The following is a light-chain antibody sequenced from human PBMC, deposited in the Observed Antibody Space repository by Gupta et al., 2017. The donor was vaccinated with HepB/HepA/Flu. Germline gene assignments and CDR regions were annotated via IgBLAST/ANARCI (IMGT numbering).Light chain of an antibody. CDR1: QNVKTN. CDR3: QHYDYWWT. Sequence: EIVMTQSPAPLSVCPGERATLSCRASQNVKTNLAWYQQKPGQAPRLLKYGATSRATKTPARFSGRWSGTYITLTISSLQSEYFAIYYCQHYDYWWTFGQGTRVEIK. V-gene: IGKV3-15*01. CDR2: GAT. J-gene: IGKJ1*01.